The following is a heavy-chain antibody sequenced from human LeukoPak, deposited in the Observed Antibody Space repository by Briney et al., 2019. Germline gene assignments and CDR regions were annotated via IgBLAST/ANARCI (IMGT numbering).Heavy chain of an antibody. CDR2: ISAYNGNT. D-gene: IGHD4-17*01. CDR1: GYTFTSYG. V-gene: IGHV1-18*01. Sequence: ASVKVSCKASGYTFTSYGISWVRQAPGQGLEWMGWISAYNGNTNYAQKLQGRVTMTTDTSTSTAYMELRSLRSDDTAVYYCTRAYGDYQKEYYFDYWGQGTLVTVSS. CDR3: TRAYGDYQKEYYFDY. J-gene: IGHJ4*02.